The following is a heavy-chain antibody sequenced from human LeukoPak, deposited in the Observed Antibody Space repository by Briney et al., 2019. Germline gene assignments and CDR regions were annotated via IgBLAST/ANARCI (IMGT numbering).Heavy chain of an antibody. V-gene: IGHV3-21*01. D-gene: IGHD3-22*01. J-gene: IGHJ4*02. CDR1: GFTFSSYS. CDR2: ISSSSSYI. CDR3: ARDRSGMIVVVGCDY. Sequence: PGGSLRLSCAASGFTFSSYSMNWVRQAPGKGPEWVSSISSSSSYIYYADSVKGRFTISRDNAKNSLYLQMNSLRAEDTAVYYCARDRSGMIVVVGCDYWGQGTLVTVSS.